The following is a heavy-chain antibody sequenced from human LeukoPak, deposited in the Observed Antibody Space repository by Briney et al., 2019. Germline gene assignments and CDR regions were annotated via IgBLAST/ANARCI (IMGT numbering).Heavy chain of an antibody. CDR1: GYTFTTRYY. CDR3: AREESGGYFDY. Sequence: GASVKVSCKASGYTFTTRYYMHWVRQAPGQGLEWIGIINTSGGGTNYAQKFQGRVTMTRDTSTSTVYMVLGSLTSEDTAVYYCAREESGGYFDYWGQGTLVTVSS. V-gene: IGHV1-46*01. J-gene: IGHJ4*02. D-gene: IGHD2-8*02. CDR2: INTSGGGT.